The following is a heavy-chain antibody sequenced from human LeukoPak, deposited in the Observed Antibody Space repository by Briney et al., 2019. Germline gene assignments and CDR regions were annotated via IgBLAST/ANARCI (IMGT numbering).Heavy chain of an antibody. CDR2: IYSGGST. CDR1: GFTVSSNY. J-gene: IGHJ1*01. Sequence: GGSLRLSCAASGFTVSSNYMSWVRQAPGKGLEWVSVIYSGGSTYYADSVKGRFTISRDNSKNTLYLQMNSLRAEDTAVYYCARVRDYYDSRGYYFEYFDHWGQGTLVTVSS. V-gene: IGHV3-53*01. D-gene: IGHD3-22*01. CDR3: ARVRDYYDSRGYYFEYFDH.